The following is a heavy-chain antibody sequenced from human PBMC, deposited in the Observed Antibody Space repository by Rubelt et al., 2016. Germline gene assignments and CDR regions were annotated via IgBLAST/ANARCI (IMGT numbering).Heavy chain of an antibody. CDR3: AREQQLVGGWFDP. CDR1: GGTFSSYA. CDR2: IIPIFGTA. V-gene: IGHV1-69*01. Sequence: QAQLVQSGAEVKKPGSSVKVSCKASGGTFSSYAISWVRQAPGQGLEWMGGIIPIFGTANYEQKVQGGVTITADESTSTAYMELSSLRSEDTAVYYCAREQQLVGGWFDPWGQGTLVTVSS. D-gene: IGHD6-13*01. J-gene: IGHJ5*02.